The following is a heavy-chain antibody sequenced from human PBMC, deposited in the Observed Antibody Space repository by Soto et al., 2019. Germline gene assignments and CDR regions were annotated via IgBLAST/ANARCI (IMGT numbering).Heavy chain of an antibody. J-gene: IGHJ5*02. D-gene: IGHD5-12*01. V-gene: IGHV5-51*01. CDR3: ARVGGGYNYVDWFDP. CDR2: IYPGDSDT. CDR1: WCSFTRYL. Sequence: PRGSLKNSGKGFWCSFTRYLNGWVGPMPRKGLEWMGIIYPGDSDTRYSPSFQGQVTISADKSISTAYLQWSSLKASDTAMYYCARVGGGYNYVDWFDPWGQGTLVTVSS.